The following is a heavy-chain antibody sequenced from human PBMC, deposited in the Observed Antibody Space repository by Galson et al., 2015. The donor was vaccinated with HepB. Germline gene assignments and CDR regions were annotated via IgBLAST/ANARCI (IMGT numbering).Heavy chain of an antibody. CDR3: ARDGHRGSSWYGFDY. CDR2: IWYDGSNK. V-gene: IGHV3-33*08. J-gene: IGHJ4*02. Sequence: SLRLSCAASGFTFSSYGMHWVRQAPGKGPEWVAVIWYDGSNKYYADSVKGRFTISRDNSKNTLYLQMNSLRAEDTAVYYCARDGHRGSSWYGFDYWGQGTLVTVSS. D-gene: IGHD6-13*01. CDR1: GFTFSSYG.